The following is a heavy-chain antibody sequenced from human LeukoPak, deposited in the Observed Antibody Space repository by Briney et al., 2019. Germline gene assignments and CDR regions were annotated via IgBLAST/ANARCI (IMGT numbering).Heavy chain of an antibody. Sequence: ASVKVSCKASGYPFSDHHMHWVRQAPGQGVEWMGKITARTGDTTYAQTFQDRVIMTRDTSTSTVYMQLSRLRSDDTAVYYCARDTYGSDYWGQGTLVTVSA. CDR2: ITARTGDT. V-gene: IGHV1-46*01. CDR1: GYPFSDHH. J-gene: IGHJ4*02. D-gene: IGHD3-10*01. CDR3: ARDTYGSDY.